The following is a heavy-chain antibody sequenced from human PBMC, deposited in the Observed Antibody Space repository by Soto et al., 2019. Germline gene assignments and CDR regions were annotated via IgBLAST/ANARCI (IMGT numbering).Heavy chain of an antibody. Sequence: EVQLVESGGGLVTPGGSLRLSCTGTGFSFSPAWRNWVRQAPGKGLEWVGRMKSYRGGGTTDYAATVQGRFTISRDDSKNTLYLQMISLKFEDSALYFCIWQQDFYYGKAVWGQGTTVTVSS. V-gene: IGHV3-15*07. CDR2: MKSYRGGGTT. J-gene: IGHJ6*02. CDR1: GFSFSPAW. CDR3: IWQQDFYYGKAV. D-gene: IGHD6-13*01.